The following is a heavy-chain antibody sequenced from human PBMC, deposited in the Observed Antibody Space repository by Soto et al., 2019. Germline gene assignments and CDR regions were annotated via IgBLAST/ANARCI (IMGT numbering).Heavy chain of an antibody. V-gene: IGHV2-5*02. J-gene: IGHJ4*02. Sequence: QITLKESGPTLVKPTQTLTLTCTFSGFSLSTSGVGVGWIRQPPGKALEWLALIYWDDDKRYSPSLKSRLTITKDTYKNQVVLTMTNMDPVDTATYYCAHSPRKKPMTHESGIVGATNTPFDYWGQGTLVTVSS. D-gene: IGHD1-26*01. CDR2: IYWDDDK. CDR3: AHSPRKKPMTHESGIVGATNTPFDY. CDR1: GFSLSTSGVG.